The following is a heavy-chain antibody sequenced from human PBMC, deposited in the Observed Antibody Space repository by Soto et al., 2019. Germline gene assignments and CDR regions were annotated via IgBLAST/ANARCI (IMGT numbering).Heavy chain of an antibody. V-gene: IGHV1-24*01. Sequence: ASVKVSCKVSGYTLTELSMHWVRQAPGKGLEWMGGFDPEDGETIYAQKFQGRATMTEDTSTDTAYMELSSLRSEDTAVYYCATSDPTENYHYLMAVWGQGTSVPGSS. CDR3: ATSDPTENYHYLMAV. CDR1: GYTLTELS. J-gene: IGHJ6*02. CDR2: FDPEDGET.